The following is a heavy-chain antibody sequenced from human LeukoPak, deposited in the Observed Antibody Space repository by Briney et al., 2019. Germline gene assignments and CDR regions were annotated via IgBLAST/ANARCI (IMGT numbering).Heavy chain of an antibody. Sequence: GGSLRLSCAASGFTFNSYSMNWVRQAPGKGLEWVSFISTSSSYIYYADSVKGRFTISRDNAKNSLYLQMNSLRAEDTAVYYCARDVNWNYCDYWGHGTLVTVSS. D-gene: IGHD1-20*01. CDR3: ARDVNWNYCDY. CDR1: GFTFNSYS. V-gene: IGHV3-21*01. J-gene: IGHJ4*01. CDR2: ISTSSSYI.